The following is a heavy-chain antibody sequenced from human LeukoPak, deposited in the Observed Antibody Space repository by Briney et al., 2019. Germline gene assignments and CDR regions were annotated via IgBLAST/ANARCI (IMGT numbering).Heavy chain of an antibody. Sequence: SETLSLTCTVSGGSISSYYWSWIRQPPGKGLEWIGYIYYSGSTNYNPSLKGRVTISVDTSKNQFSLKLSSVTAADTAVYYCARAYYYDSSGYPYYYGMDVWGQGTTVTVSS. CDR1: GGSISSYY. CDR3: ARAYYYDSSGYPYYYGMDV. V-gene: IGHV4-59*01. CDR2: IYYSGST. J-gene: IGHJ6*02. D-gene: IGHD3-22*01.